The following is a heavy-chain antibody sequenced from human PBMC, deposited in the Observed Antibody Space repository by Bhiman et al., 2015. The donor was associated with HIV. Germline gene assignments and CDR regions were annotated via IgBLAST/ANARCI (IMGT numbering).Heavy chain of an antibody. Sequence: QVQLVESGGGVVQPGRSLRLSCAASGFTFSTYTMHWVRQAPGKGLEWVALISNDGTNKYYADSVKGRFTISRDNSKNTLYLQMNSQRTEDTAIYYCARDRAPFLEWLSQFDYWGQGTLVSVSS. D-gene: IGHD3-3*02. V-gene: IGHV3-30*04. CDR3: ARDRAPFLEWLSQFDY. CDR2: ISNDGTNK. CDR1: GFTFSTYT. J-gene: IGHJ4*02.